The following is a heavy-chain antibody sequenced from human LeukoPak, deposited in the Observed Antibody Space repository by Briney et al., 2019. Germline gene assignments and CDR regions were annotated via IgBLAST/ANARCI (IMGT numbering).Heavy chain of an antibody. CDR2: INHSGST. D-gene: IGHD3-9*01. J-gene: IGHJ6*03. Sequence: SETLSLTCAVYGGSFSGYYWSWIRQPPGKGLEWIGEINHSGSTNYNPSLKSRVTISVDTSKNQFFLKLSSVTAADTAVYYCARRRLRYFDWLEGHYYYYYMDVWGKGTTVTISS. V-gene: IGHV4-34*01. CDR1: GGSFSGYY. CDR3: ARRRLRYFDWLEGHYYYYYMDV.